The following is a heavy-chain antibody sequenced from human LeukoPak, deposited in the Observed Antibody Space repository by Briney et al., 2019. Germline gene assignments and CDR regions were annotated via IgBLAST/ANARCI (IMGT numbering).Heavy chain of an antibody. J-gene: IGHJ4*02. CDR1: GYTFTTNP. CDR2: ISAYNGNT. V-gene: IGHV1-18*01. Sequence: ASVKVSCKASGYTFTTNPISWVRQAPGQGLEWMGWISAYNGNTNYGQKFQGRVTMTTDTSTGTAYMELRSLRSDDTAMYYCARANNWNYALGYWGQGTLVTVSS. CDR3: ARANNWNYALGY. D-gene: IGHD1-7*01.